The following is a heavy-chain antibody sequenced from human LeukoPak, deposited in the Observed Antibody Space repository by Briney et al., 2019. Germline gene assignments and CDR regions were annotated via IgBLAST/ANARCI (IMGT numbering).Heavy chain of an antibody. CDR1: GFTFSSYS. CDR3: ARRAGAYSHPYDY. CDR2: ISSSSSYI. Sequence: PGGSLRLSCAASGFTFSSYSMNWVRQAPGKGLEWVSSISSSSSYIYYADSVKGRFTISRDNSKNTLYLQMNSLRAEDTAVYYCARRAGAYSHPYDYWGQGTLVTVSS. D-gene: IGHD4/OR15-4a*01. V-gene: IGHV3-21*04. J-gene: IGHJ4*02.